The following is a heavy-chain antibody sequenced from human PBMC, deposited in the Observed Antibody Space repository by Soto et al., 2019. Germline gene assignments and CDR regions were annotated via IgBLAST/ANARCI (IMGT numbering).Heavy chain of an antibody. CDR3: ARDILGYCSGPSFYFSYSNGMDV. Sequence: QVQLVESGGGVVQPGRSLRLSCAASGFTFSSYGMHWVRQAPGKGLEWVAVIWYDGSNKYYADSVKGRFTISRDNSKNNLNRKINGLRAEDTVFFYCARDILGYCSGPSFYFSYSNGMDVWGQGTTFTFSS. J-gene: IGHJ6*02. D-gene: IGHD2-2*01. CDR1: GFTFSSYG. CDR2: IWYDGSNK. V-gene: IGHV3-33*01.